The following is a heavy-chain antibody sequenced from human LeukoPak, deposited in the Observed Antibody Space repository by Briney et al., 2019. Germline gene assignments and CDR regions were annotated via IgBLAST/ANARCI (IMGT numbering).Heavy chain of an antibody. Sequence: SQTLSLTCAISGDSVSSNSAAWNWIRQSPSRGLEWLGRTYYRSKWYNEYAVSVKSRITINPDTSKNQFSLQLNSVTPEDTAVYYCARDRYDYIWGSYRRSGAFDIWGQGTMVTVSS. CDR3: ARDRYDYIWGSYRRSGAFDI. V-gene: IGHV6-1*01. J-gene: IGHJ3*02. D-gene: IGHD3-16*02. CDR2: TYYRSKWYN. CDR1: GDSVSSNSAA.